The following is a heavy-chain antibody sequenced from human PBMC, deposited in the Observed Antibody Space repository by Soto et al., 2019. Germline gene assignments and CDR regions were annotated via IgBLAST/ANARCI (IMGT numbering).Heavy chain of an antibody. D-gene: IGHD3-3*01. V-gene: IGHV1-18*01. CDR3: ARVSSYYDFWSGPSDAFDI. CDR2: ITAFNGNT. Sequence: ASVKVSCKASGYTFTDYGISWVRQAPGQGLQWMGWITAFNGNTKYAQQFQGRVTITTDTSASTAYMELSSLKSEDTAVYYCARVSSYYDFWSGPSDAFDIWGQGTMVTVSS. J-gene: IGHJ3*02. CDR1: GYTFTDYG.